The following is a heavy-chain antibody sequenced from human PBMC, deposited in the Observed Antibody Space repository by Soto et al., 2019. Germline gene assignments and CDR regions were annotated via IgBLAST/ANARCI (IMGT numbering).Heavy chain of an antibody. V-gene: IGHV4-39*01. CDR3: ARHRGPTGPTY. CDR1: GDSISSNNYH. J-gene: IGHJ4*02. D-gene: IGHD3-10*01. CDR2: MYHSGNT. Sequence: QLQLQESGPGLVKPSETLSLTCTVSGDSISSNNYHWGWIRQPPGKGLEWIGSMYHSGNTYHNPSLKSXXTXAXXTSKNQLSLTLRSVTAADPAVYCCARHRGPTGPTYWGQGTLVTVSS.